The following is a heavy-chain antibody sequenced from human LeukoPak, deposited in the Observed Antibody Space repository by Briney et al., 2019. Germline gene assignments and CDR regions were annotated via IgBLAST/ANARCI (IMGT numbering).Heavy chain of an antibody. J-gene: IGHJ3*02. V-gene: IGHV3-53*01. CDR1: GFTVSSNY. CDR3: ARDRVITGTTHAFDI. D-gene: IGHD1-20*01. Sequence: GGSLRLSCAASGFTVSSNYMSWVRQAPGKGLEWVSVIYRGGSTHYAGSVEGRFTISRDKSKNTVYLQLNSLRAEDTAVYYCARDRVITGTTHAFDIWGQGTMVTVSS. CDR2: IYRGGST.